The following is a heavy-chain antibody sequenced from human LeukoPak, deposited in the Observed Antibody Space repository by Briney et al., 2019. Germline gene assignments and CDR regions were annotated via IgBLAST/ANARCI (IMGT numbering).Heavy chain of an antibody. D-gene: IGHD3-22*01. CDR1: GYTFTGYY. CDR3: ARNFYFDSSGYYHY. J-gene: IGHJ4*02. V-gene: IGHV1-2*02. CDR2: INPHSGGT. Sequence: VASVKVSCKASGYTFTGYYMHWVRQAPGQGLEWMGWINPHSGGTNYAQKFQGRVTMTRDTSISTAYMELSRLRSDDTAVYYCARNFYFDSSGYYHYWGQGTLLSVSS.